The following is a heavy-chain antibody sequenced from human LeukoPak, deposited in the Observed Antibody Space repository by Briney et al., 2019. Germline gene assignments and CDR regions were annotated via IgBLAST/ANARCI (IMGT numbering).Heavy chain of an antibody. CDR1: GGSISSYY. D-gene: IGHD1-26*01. CDR3: AGRVGATIWTGLHF. CDR2: IYYSGST. Sequence: SETLSLTCTVSGGSISSYYWSWIRQPPGKGLEWIGYIYYSGSTNYNPSLKSRVTISVDTSKNQFSLNLSPVTVADTAVYYCAGRVGATIWTGLHFWGQGILVTVSS. J-gene: IGHJ4*02. V-gene: IGHV4-59*08.